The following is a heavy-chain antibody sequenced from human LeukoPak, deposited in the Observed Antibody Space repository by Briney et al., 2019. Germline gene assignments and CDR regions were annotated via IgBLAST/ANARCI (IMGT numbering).Heavy chain of an antibody. CDR1: GFTFSSYW. J-gene: IGHJ5*02. CDR2: INSDGSST. Sequence: TGGSLRLSCAASGFTFSSYWMHWVRQAPGKGLVWVSRINSDGSSTSYADSVKGRFTISRDNSKNSLYLQMNSLRTEDTALYYCAKDGGYSYGSNWFDPWGQGTLVTVSS. CDR3: AKDGGYSYGSNWFDP. D-gene: IGHD5-18*01. V-gene: IGHV3-74*01.